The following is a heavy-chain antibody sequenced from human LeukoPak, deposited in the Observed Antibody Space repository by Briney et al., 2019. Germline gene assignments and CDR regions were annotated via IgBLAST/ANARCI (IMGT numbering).Heavy chain of an antibody. CDR2: INPNSGGT. J-gene: IGHJ4*02. CDR3: ARAMFPEYYYGSGSLSDV. Sequence: GASVKVSCKDSGYTFTGYYMHWVRQAPGQGLEWMGRINPNSGGTNYAQKFQGRVTMTRDTSISTAYMELSRLRSDDTAVYYCARAMFPEYYYGSGSLSDVWGQGTLVTVSS. V-gene: IGHV1-2*06. D-gene: IGHD3-10*01. CDR1: GYTFTGYY.